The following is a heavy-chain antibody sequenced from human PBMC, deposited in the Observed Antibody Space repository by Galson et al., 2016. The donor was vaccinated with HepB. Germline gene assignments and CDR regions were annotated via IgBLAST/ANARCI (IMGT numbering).Heavy chain of an antibody. CDR1: GFTFSSYA. V-gene: IGHV3-23*01. Sequence: SLRLSCAASGFTFSSYAMSWVRQAPGKGLEWVSAISGSGGSTYYADSVKGRFTISRDNSKNTLFLQMNSLRAEDTAVFSCAKGSYSSSWYCYFDYWGQGTLVTVSS. CDR3: AKGSYSSSWYCYFDY. CDR2: ISGSGGST. D-gene: IGHD6-13*01. J-gene: IGHJ4*02.